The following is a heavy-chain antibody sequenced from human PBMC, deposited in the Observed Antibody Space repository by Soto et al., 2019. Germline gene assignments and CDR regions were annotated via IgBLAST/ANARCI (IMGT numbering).Heavy chain of an antibody. V-gene: IGHV3-23*01. J-gene: IGHJ6*02. CDR3: AKNPPPVRSEDYYYGMDV. Sequence: GGSLILSCAAAGFPFSSYAMSLVRQAPGKGLEWVSAISGSGGSTYYADSVKGRFTISRDNSKNTLYLQMNSLRAEDTAVYYCAKNPPPVRSEDYYYGMDVWGQGTTVTVSS. D-gene: IGHD3-10*01. CDR2: ISGSGGST. CDR1: GFPFSSYA.